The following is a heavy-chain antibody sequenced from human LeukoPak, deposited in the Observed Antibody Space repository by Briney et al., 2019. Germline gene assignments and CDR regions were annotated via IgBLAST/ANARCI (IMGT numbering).Heavy chain of an antibody. CDR2: INWDDDK. J-gene: IGHJ4*02. Sequence: SGPALVKATPNLTLTSTFSGFSLSTIGMCVSWIRQPPGKALEWLARINWDDDKYYSTSLKTRLTISKDTSKNQVVLTMTNMDPVDTATYYCARQYSSGWYWNYWGQGTLVTVSA. D-gene: IGHD6-13*01. V-gene: IGHV2-70*11. CDR3: ARQYSSGWYWNY. CDR1: GFSLSTIGMC.